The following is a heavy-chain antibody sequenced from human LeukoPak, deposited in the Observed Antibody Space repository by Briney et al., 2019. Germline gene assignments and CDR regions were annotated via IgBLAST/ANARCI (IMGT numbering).Heavy chain of an antibody. CDR2: IKSKTDGGTT. Sequence: PGGSLRLSCAASGFTVSSNYMSWVRQAPGKGLEWVGRIKSKTDGGTTDYAAPVKGRFTISRDDSKNTLYLQMNSLKTEDTAVYYCTTVDSGWYKPYYYYGMDVWGQGTTVTVSS. CDR3: TTVDSGWYKPYYYYGMDV. V-gene: IGHV3-15*01. D-gene: IGHD6-19*01. J-gene: IGHJ6*02. CDR1: GFTVSSNY.